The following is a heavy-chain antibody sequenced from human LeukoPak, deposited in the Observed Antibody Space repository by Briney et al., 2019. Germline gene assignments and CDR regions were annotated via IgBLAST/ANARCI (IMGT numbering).Heavy chain of an antibody. V-gene: IGHV3-21*01. CDR3: AREAPDSSSGEPGGAFDI. Sequence: GGSLRLSCAASGFTFSSYSMNWVRQAPGKGLEWVSSISSSSSYIYYADSVKGRFTISRDNAKNSLYLQMNSLRAEDTAVYYCAREAPDSSSGEPGGAFDIRGQGTMVTVSS. J-gene: IGHJ3*02. D-gene: IGHD6-13*01. CDR1: GFTFSSYS. CDR2: ISSSSSYI.